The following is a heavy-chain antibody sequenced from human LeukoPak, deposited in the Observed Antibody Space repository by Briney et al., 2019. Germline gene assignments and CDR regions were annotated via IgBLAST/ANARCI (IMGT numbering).Heavy chain of an antibody. CDR3: ARDLVAAAPHNDAFDI. J-gene: IGHJ3*02. CDR2: IYYSGST. CDR1: GGSISSYY. Sequence: PSETLSLTCTVSGGSISSYYWSWIRQPPGKGLEWIGYIYYSGSTNYNPSLKSRVTISVDTSKNQFSLKLSSVTAADTAVYCCARDLVAAAPHNDAFDIWGRGTMVTVSS. D-gene: IGHD6-13*01. V-gene: IGHV4-59*01.